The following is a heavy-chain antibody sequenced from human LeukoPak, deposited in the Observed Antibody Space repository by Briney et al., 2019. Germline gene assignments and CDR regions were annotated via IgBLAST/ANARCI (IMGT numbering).Heavy chain of an antibody. Sequence: GSLRLSCAAPGFTFSTYRMNWVRQAPGKGLEWVSSISSSSGYLYYADSVRGRFTISRDNAKGPVLLQMNSLRADDTAVYYCARDERGIDYWGQGTLVTVSS. J-gene: IGHJ4*02. CDR2: ISSSSGYL. V-gene: IGHV3-21*01. D-gene: IGHD6-13*01. CDR1: GFTFSTYR. CDR3: ARDERGIDY.